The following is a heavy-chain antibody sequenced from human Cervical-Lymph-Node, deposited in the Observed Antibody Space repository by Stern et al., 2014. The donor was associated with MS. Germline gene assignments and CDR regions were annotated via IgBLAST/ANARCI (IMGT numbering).Heavy chain of an antibody. J-gene: IGHJ5*01. CDR1: GGSMSSKY. D-gene: IGHD1-26*01. Sequence: VQLEESGPGLVKPSETVSLTCTVSGGSMSSKYWNWIRQPPGKGLEWIGYVYSDGSTNYNPYLKSRVIISLDTSTNQFSLSLTSVTAADTAVYYCARVTGRGTRQNWFDSWGQGTLVTVSS. CDR3: ARVTGRGTRQNWFDS. V-gene: IGHV4-59*01. CDR2: VYSDGST.